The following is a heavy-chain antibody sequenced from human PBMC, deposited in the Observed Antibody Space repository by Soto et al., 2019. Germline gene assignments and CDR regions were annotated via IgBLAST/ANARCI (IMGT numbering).Heavy chain of an antibody. CDR3: ARGQRFSDWFDP. D-gene: IGHD3-3*01. Sequence: ETLSLTCTISGGAIGSHYWTWIRQPAGKGLEWIGRIYGSGSTKYNPSLQSRVTMSLDTSKNQFSLRLESVTAADTAVYYCARGQRFSDWFDPWGQGTLVTVSS. V-gene: IGHV4-4*07. CDR2: IYGSGST. CDR1: GGAIGSHY. J-gene: IGHJ5*02.